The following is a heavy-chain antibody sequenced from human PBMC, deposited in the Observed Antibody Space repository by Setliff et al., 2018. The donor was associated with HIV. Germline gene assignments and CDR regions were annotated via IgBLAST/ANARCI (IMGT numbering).Heavy chain of an antibody. J-gene: IGHJ6*02. Sequence: PSETLSLTCKVSGAPISSYYWNWIRQPPGKGLEWIGYIYNSGYINYKPSLKSRVTISLDTSKNQFSLNLRSVTAADTAVYYCARGDGYRGNDAYYDSGMDVWGQGITVTVSS. V-gene: IGHV4-59*01. CDR3: ARGDGYRGNDAYYDSGMDV. CDR2: IYNSGYI. D-gene: IGHD5-12*01. CDR1: GAPISSYY.